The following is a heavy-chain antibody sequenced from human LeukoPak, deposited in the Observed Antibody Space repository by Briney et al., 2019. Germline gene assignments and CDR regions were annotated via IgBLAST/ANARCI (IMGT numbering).Heavy chain of an antibody. CDR3: AKEYCSNSVCHSLDY. D-gene: IGHD2-8*01. V-gene: IGHV3-30*18. Sequence: GGSLRLSCAASGFTFSSSGTHWVRQAPGKGLEWVAVISYDGSNTYYADSVKGRFTFSRDNSKNTLYLQMNSLRAEDTAVYYCAKEYCSNSVCHSLDYWGQGTLVTVSS. J-gene: IGHJ4*02. CDR2: ISYDGSNT. CDR1: GFTFSSSG.